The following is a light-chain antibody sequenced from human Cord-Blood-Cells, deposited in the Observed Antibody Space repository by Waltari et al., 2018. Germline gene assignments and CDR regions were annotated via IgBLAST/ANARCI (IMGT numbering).Light chain of an antibody. CDR2: GAS. CDR3: QQYNSCPLT. V-gene: IGKV3-15*01. Sequence: EIVMTQSPATLSVSPGERATLSCRASQSVSSNLAWYQQKPGQAPRLLIYGASTWATGVPARFSGSGSGTEFTLTISSLQSEDFAVYYCQQYNSCPLTFGGGTKVEIK. CDR1: QSVSSN. J-gene: IGKJ4*01.